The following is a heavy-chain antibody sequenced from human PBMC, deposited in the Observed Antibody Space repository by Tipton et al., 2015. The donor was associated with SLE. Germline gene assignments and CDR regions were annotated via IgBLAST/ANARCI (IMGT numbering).Heavy chain of an antibody. V-gene: IGHV4-61*02. CDR1: GGSISSGGHY. CDR3: ARDGDTYFYDGSGYRSDFDV. J-gene: IGHJ3*01. Sequence: TLSLTCTVSGGSISSGGHYWSWIRQPAGKGLEWIGRIHASGSSGSTEYNPSLKSRVSMSLDTSKNQFSLNLTSVTAADTALYYCARDGDTYFYDGSGYRSDFDVWGPGTMVTVSS. D-gene: IGHD3-22*01. CDR2: IHASGSSGST.